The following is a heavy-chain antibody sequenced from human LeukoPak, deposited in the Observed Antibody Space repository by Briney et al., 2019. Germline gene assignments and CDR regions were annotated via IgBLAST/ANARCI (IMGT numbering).Heavy chain of an antibody. V-gene: IGHV3-11*06. CDR3: ARGGYYAGYQFDY. CDR2: ISSGSSYT. J-gene: IGHJ4*02. Sequence: GGSLRLSCAASGFTFSDYYMSWIRQTPGKGLEWVSYISSGSSYTNYADSVKGRFTISRDNAKNSLYLQMNSLRAEDTAVYCCARGGYYAGYQFDYWGQGTLVTVSS. CDR1: GFTFSDYY. D-gene: IGHD3-22*01.